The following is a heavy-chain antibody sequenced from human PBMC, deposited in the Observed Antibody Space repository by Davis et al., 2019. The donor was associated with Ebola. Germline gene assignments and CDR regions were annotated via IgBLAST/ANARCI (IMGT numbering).Heavy chain of an antibody. CDR1: AFTFSGSA. V-gene: IGHV3-73*01. D-gene: IGHD4-11*01. CDR2: IRSTANSYAT. J-gene: IGHJ4*02. Sequence: PGRSLRLSCPASAFTFSGSAMHWVRQASGKGLEWVGRIRSTANSYATAYAASVTGRFTISRDASKNTAYLQMNSLKTEDTAVYYCTSAYGNWDYWGQGTLVTVSS. CDR3: TSAYGNWDY.